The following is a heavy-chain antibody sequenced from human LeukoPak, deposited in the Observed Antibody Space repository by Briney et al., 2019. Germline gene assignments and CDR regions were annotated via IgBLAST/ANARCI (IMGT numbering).Heavy chain of an antibody. CDR3: AMALDY. V-gene: IGHV3-23*01. CDR2: ISHSGSSI. Sequence: PGGSLRLSCVASGFTFSNYLMNWVRQAPGKGLEWVSGISHSGSSIYYADSVKGRFTISRDNSKNTLYLQMDRLRVEDTAVYYCAMALDYWGQGTLVTVSS. CDR1: GFTFSNYL. J-gene: IGHJ4*02.